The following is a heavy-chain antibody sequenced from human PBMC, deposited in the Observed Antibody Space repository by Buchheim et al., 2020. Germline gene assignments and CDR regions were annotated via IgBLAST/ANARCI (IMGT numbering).Heavy chain of an antibody. V-gene: IGHV4-59*01. Sequence: QVQLQESGPGLVKPSETLSLTCTVSGGSISSYYWSWIRQPPGTGLEWIGYIYYSGSTHYNPSLKSRVTISVDTSKNQFSLKLSSVTAADTAVYYCAGEIAVAGTGVYNWFDPWGQGTL. D-gene: IGHD6-19*01. J-gene: IGHJ5*02. CDR2: IYYSGST. CDR1: GGSISSYY. CDR3: AGEIAVAGTGVYNWFDP.